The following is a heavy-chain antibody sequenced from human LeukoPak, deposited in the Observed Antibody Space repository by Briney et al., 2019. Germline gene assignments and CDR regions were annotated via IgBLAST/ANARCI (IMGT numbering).Heavy chain of an antibody. J-gene: IGHJ4*02. D-gene: IGHD5-18*01. V-gene: IGHV3-30*18. CDR1: GLIFSTYG. Sequence: GGSLRLSCAASGLIFSTYGMHWVRQAPGKGLEWVAVIGNDGINKYYGDSVKGRFSIPRDNSNNTLYLHMNSLRPEDTAVYFCAKGRRGSSYVHYFDSWGQGVLVTVSS. CDR3: AKGRRGSSYVHYFDS. CDR2: IGNDGINK.